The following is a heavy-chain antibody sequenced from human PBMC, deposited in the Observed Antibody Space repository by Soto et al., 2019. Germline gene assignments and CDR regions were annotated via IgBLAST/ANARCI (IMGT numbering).Heavy chain of an antibody. CDR1: GYTFSSYG. CDR2: ISGYNGYT. CDR3: ARDRGGDGMDV. V-gene: IGHV1-18*01. Sequence: QVQLVQSGAEVKKPGASVKVSCKASGYTFSSYGISWVRQAPGQGLEWMGWISGYNGYTNYAQKLQGRVTMTIDTSTSTGYMELRSLRSDDTAVYYCARDRGGDGMDVWGQGTTVTVSS. J-gene: IGHJ6*02. D-gene: IGHD3-16*01.